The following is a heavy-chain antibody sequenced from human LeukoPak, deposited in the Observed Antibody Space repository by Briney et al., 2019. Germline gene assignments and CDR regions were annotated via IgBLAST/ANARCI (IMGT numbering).Heavy chain of an antibody. CDR3: ATYRQVLLPFES. CDR1: GFTFSYA. D-gene: IGHD2-8*02. Sequence: GGSLRLSCAASGFTFSYAMTWVRQAPGKGLEWVSAISGSGGSTYYADSVKGRFTISRDNSKNTLYLQMNSLRAEDTAIYYCATYRQVLLPFESWGQGTLVTVSS. V-gene: IGHV3-23*01. J-gene: IGHJ4*02. CDR2: ISGSGGST.